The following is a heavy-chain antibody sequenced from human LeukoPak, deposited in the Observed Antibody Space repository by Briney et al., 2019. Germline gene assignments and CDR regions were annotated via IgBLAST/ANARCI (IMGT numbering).Heavy chain of an antibody. V-gene: IGHV3-73*01. CDR2: IRGKAHDYAT. CDR1: GFNFSVSA. J-gene: IGHJ6*03. Sequence: PGGSLRLSCTASGFNFSVSALHWVRQASGKGLEWVGRIRGKAHDYATAYAASVKGRFTISRDDSKSTAYLQMNSLKTDDTAMYYCARGASIVVVPAASQSFGPIFRDYYYYYMDVWGKGTTVTVSS. CDR3: ARGASIVVVPAASQSFGPIFRDYYYYYMDV. D-gene: IGHD2-2*01.